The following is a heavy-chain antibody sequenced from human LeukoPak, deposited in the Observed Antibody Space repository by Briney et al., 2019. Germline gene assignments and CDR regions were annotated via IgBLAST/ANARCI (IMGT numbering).Heavy chain of an antibody. CDR3: ARVGSSSWYRRNWFDP. V-gene: IGHV1-8*01. CDR2: MNPKSGNT. Sequence: ASVKDSCKASGYTFTRYVIKWVRQAPGRGLAWMGWMNPKSGNTGYAQKFQGRVTMTRNTSISTAYMELSSLRSEDTAVYYCARVGSSSWYRRNWFDPWGQGTLVTVSS. J-gene: IGHJ5*02. CDR1: GYTFTRYV. D-gene: IGHD6-13*01.